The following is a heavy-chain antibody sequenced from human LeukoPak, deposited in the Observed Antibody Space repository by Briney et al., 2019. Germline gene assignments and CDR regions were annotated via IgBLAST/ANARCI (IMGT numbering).Heavy chain of an antibody. V-gene: IGHV3-11*01. CDR3: ASGPLRLGELSLFAFDY. Sequence: GGSLRLSCAASGFTFSDYYMSWIRQAPGKGLGWVSYIISSGSTIYYADSVKGRFTISRDNAKNSLYLQMNSLRAEDTAVYYCASGPLRLGELSLFAFDYWGQGTLVTVSS. D-gene: IGHD3-16*02. CDR2: IISSGSTI. J-gene: IGHJ4*02. CDR1: GFTFSDYY.